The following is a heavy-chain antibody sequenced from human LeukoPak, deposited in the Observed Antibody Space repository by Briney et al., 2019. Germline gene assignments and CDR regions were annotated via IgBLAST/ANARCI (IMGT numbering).Heavy chain of an antibody. CDR2: AYYSGHT. V-gene: IGHV4-59*08. D-gene: IGHD2-15*01. CDR1: GGSISDNY. J-gene: IGHJ4*02. CDR3: ARHPFATPFDY. Sequence: SETLSLTCTVPGGSISDNYWSWIRQPPGKGLEWIGYAYYSGHTNYNSSLKSRVTMSLDTSKSQFSLRLSSVTAADTAVYFCARHPFATPFDYWGPGTLVTVSS.